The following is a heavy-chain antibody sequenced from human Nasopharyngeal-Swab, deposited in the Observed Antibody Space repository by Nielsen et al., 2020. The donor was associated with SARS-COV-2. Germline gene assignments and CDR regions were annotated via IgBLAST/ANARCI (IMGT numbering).Heavy chain of an antibody. CDR1: GFTFSSYW. V-gene: IGHV3-7*01. Sequence: GGSLRLSCAASGFTFSSYWMSWVRQAPGKGLEWVANIKEDGSEKNYVESVRGRFTISRDNAKNSLYLQINSLRAEDTAVYYCARDSHATLTESGFDFWGQGTLVTVSS. CDR2: IKEDGSEK. D-gene: IGHD4-11*01. J-gene: IGHJ4*02. CDR3: ARDSHATLTESGFDF.